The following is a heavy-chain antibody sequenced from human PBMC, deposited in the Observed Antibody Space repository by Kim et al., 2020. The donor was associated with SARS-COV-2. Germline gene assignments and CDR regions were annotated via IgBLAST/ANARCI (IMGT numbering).Heavy chain of an antibody. J-gene: IGHJ6*02. Sequence: SVKVSCKASGGTFSSYAISWVRQAPGQGLEWMGGIIPIFGTANYAQKFQGRVTITADESTSTAYMELSSLRSEDTAVYYCARDSPFLGYCSSTSCYHGYYYGMDVWGQGTTVTVSS. V-gene: IGHV1-69*13. CDR3: ARDSPFLGYCSSTSCYHGYYYGMDV. CDR2: IIPIFGTA. D-gene: IGHD2-2*01. CDR1: GGTFSSYA.